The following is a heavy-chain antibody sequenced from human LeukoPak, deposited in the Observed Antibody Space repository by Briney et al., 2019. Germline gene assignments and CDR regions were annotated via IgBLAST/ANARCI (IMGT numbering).Heavy chain of an antibody. Sequence: GGCLRLSCAASGFTFSTYGMHWVRQAPGQGLEWVAIISYDGSRIYYADSVKGRFTISRDNSKTTLYLQMNSLRTEDTAVYYCAKPRRGYFDSSAFDIWGQGTMVTVSS. V-gene: IGHV3-30*18. CDR2: ISYDGSRI. J-gene: IGHJ3*02. CDR3: AKPRRGYFDSSAFDI. D-gene: IGHD3-22*01. CDR1: GFTFSTYG.